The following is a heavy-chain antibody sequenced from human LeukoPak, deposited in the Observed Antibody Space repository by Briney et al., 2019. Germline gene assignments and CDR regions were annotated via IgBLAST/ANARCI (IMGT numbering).Heavy chain of an antibody. CDR1: GFTFSSYA. CDR3: ARGLDVPTAITFEY. J-gene: IGHJ4*02. CDR2: ILHDGSNK. Sequence: GKSLRLSCAASGFTFSSYAMHWVRQAPGKGLEWVAFILHDGSNKYYGDSVKGRFTISRDNSKNTLYLQMNSLRAEDTAVYYCARGLDVPTAITFEYWGQGTLVTASS. D-gene: IGHD2-2*02. V-gene: IGHV3-30*04.